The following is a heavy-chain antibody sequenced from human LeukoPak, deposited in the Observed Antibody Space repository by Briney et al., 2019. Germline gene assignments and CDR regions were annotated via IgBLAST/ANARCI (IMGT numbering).Heavy chain of an antibody. CDR3: ARGLQLLGYCSSTSCYAGNY. Sequence: SETLSLTCAVYGGSFSGYYWCWIRQPPGKGLEWIGEINHSGSTNYNPSLKSRVTISVDTSKNQFSLKLSSVTAADTAVYYCARGLQLLGYCSSTSCYAGNYWGQGTLVTVSS. D-gene: IGHD2-2*01. CDR2: INHSGST. J-gene: IGHJ4*02. V-gene: IGHV4-34*01. CDR1: GGSFSGYY.